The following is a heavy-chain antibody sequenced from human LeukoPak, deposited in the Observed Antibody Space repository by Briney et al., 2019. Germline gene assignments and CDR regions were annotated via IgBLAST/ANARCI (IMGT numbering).Heavy chain of an antibody. J-gene: IGHJ4*02. D-gene: IGHD3-22*01. CDR2: ITPSGDRT. Sequence: GQSLRLSCAASGFTFIDYVMHWVRQAPGNGLEWVSSITPSGDRTFYADPVKGRFTISKDTSKNTLYRQMNSLRAEDTAVYYCRANYYVQDDYWGQGTLLTVSS. CDR1: GFTFIDYV. V-gene: IGHV3-23*01. CDR3: RANYYVQDDY.